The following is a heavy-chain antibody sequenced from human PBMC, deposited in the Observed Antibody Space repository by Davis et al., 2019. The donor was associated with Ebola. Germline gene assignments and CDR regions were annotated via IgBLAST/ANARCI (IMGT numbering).Heavy chain of an antibody. J-gene: IGHJ4*02. V-gene: IGHV3-7*01. Sequence: GESLKISCEVSGLTFRKYWMNWVRQAPGQGLEWVASIKEDGSEKYHVHSVEGRFTISRDNAKNSLYLQMNSLRAEDTAVYYCANLEWVNPDYWGQGVVVTVSS. CDR2: IKEDGSEK. D-gene: IGHD3-3*01. CDR1: GLTFRKYW. CDR3: ANLEWVNPDY.